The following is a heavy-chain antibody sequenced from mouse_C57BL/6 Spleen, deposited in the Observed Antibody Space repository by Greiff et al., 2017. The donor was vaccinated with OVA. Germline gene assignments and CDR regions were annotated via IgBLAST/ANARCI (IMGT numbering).Heavy chain of an antibody. Sequence: DVMLVESGGGLVQPGGSLKLSCAASGFTFSDYYMYWVRQTPEKRLEWVAYISNGGGSTYYPDTVKGRFTISRDNAKNTLYLQMSRLKSEDTAMYYCATGYYGSRAFDYWGQGTTLTVSS. D-gene: IGHD1-1*01. V-gene: IGHV5-12*01. CDR3: ATGYYGSRAFDY. CDR1: GFTFSDYY. J-gene: IGHJ2*01. CDR2: ISNGGGST.